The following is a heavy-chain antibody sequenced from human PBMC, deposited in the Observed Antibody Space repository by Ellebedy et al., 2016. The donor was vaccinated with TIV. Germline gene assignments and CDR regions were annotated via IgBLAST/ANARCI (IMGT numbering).Heavy chain of an antibody. V-gene: IGHV4-4*07. D-gene: IGHD3-9*01. CDR1: GGSISSYY. Sequence: SETLSLXXTVSGGSISSYYWSWIRQPAGKGLEWIGRIYTSGSTNYNPSLKSRVTMSVDTSKNQFSLKLSSVTAADTAVYYCARGPPYYDILTGYYHDYWGQGTLVTVSS. CDR2: IYTSGST. J-gene: IGHJ4*02. CDR3: ARGPPYYDILTGYYHDY.